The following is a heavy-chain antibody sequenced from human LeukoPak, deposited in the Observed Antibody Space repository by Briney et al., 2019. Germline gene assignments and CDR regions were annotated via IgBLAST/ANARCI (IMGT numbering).Heavy chain of an antibody. CDR3: ARDGNYYDSSGYPFDY. CDR1: GFTFSSYE. V-gene: IGHV3-48*03. D-gene: IGHD3-22*01. Sequence: GGSLRLSCAASGFTFSSYEMNWFRQARGKGLEWVSYISSSGSTIYYADSVKGRFTISRDNAKNSLYLQMNSLRAEDTAVYYCARDGNYYDSSGYPFDYWGQGTLVTVSS. J-gene: IGHJ4*02. CDR2: ISSSGSTI.